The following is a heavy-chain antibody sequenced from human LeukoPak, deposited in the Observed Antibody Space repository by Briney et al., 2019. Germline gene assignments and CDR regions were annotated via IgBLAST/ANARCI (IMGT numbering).Heavy chain of an antibody. CDR2: INPDSGGT. J-gene: IGHJ4*02. CDR1: GYTFTGYY. Sequence: ASLKVSCKACGYTFTGYYIHWVRQAPGQGLEWMGRINPDSGGTDYAQKFQGRVTVTTDTSTSTAYMELRSLRSDDTAVYYCARDDRSGYYDDWGQGTLVTVSS. CDR3: ARDDRSGYYDD. D-gene: IGHD3-22*01. V-gene: IGHV1-2*06.